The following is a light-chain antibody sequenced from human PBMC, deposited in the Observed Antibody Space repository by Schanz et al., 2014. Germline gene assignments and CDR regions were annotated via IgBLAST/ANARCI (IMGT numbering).Light chain of an antibody. Sequence: EIVLTQSPATLSLSPGERATLSCRASHSVTSYLAWYQQKPGQAPRLLIYDASTRATGIPARFSGSGSGTEFTLTISSLQSEDFAVYYCQQYNNWPPTTFGQGTKLEIK. CDR2: DAS. J-gene: IGKJ2*01. CDR1: HSVTSY. CDR3: QQYNNWPPTT. V-gene: IGKV3-15*01.